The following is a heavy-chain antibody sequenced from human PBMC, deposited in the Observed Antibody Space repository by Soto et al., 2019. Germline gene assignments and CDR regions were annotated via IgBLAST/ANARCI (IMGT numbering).Heavy chain of an antibody. CDR3: AKANSGYGSFDH. Sequence: SETLSLTCTVSGDSISKYYCSWIRQSPGKGLEWIGYIYYSGSTNYNPSLKSRVTISIDKSKNQFSLKLTSVTAADTAVYYCAKANSGYGSFDHWGQGMLVTVSS. CDR1: GDSISKYY. CDR2: IYYSGST. V-gene: IGHV4-59*01. D-gene: IGHD5-12*01. J-gene: IGHJ4*02.